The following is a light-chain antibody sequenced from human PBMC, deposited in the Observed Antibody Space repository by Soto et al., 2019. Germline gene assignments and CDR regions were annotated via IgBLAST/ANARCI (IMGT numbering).Light chain of an antibody. V-gene: IGKV3-15*01. CDR1: QGVSSN. CDR3: QQYNKWPLT. J-gene: IGKJ4*01. CDR2: GAS. Sequence: EIVMTQSPGTLSVSPGERATLSCRASQGVSSNLAWYQQKPGQAPRLLIYGASTRATGIPARFSGSESGTEFTLTISSLQSEDFAVYYCQQYNKWPLTFGGGTKVEI.